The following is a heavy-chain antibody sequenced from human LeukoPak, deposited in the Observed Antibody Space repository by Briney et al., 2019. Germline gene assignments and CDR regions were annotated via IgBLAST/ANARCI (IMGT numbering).Heavy chain of an antibody. V-gene: IGHV3-33*06. CDR2: IWYDGSNK. CDR3: AKDRSDSSGYPLDY. D-gene: IGHD3-22*01. CDR1: GFTFSSYG. J-gene: IGHJ4*02. Sequence: GGSLRLSCAASGFTFSSYGMHWVRQAPGKGLEWVAVIWYDGSNKYYADSVKGRFTISRDNSKNTLYLQMNSLRAEDTAVYYCAKDRSDSSGYPLDYWGQGTLVPVSS.